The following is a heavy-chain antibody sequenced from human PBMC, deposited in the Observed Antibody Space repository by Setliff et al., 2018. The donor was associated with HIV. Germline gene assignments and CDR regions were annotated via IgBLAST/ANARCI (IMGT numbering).Heavy chain of an antibody. J-gene: IGHJ4*02. D-gene: IGHD1-26*01. CDR2: IMPIFGTA. Sequence: SVKVSCKASGGSFSSYGLSWVRQAPGQGLEWMGSIMPIFGTANYAQKFQGRVTIIADAPTNTVNMELSGLRSEDTAVYYCARGVDGSYRKFFDNWGQGTLVTVS. CDR1: GGSFSSYG. CDR3: ARGVDGSYRKFFDN. V-gene: IGHV1-69*13.